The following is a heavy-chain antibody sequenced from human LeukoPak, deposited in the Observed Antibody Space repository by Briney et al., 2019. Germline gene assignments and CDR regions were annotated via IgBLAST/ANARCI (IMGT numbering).Heavy chain of an antibody. Sequence: PSETLSLTCTVSGCSIRGSSDYWGWLRQSPGKGLEWIGSVYYSGSTYYNPSLKSRVSISVDTSKNQFHVRLSSVTAADTAVYYCARNESVLGTTGLNDFFDDWGQGTLVTVSS. J-gene: IGHJ4*02. V-gene: IGHV4-39*01. D-gene: IGHD1-26*01. CDR3: ARNESVLGTTGLNDFFDD. CDR2: VYYSGST. CDR1: GCSIRGSSDY.